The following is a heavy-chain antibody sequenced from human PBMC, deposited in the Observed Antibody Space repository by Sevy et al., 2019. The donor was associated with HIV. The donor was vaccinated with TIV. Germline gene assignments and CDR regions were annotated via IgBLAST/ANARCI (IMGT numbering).Heavy chain of an antibody. D-gene: IGHD1-7*01. V-gene: IGHV4-59*08. J-gene: IGHJ6*03. CDR3: ARRAKITGTTLPYYYYYMDV. CDR2: IYYSGST. Sequence: SETLSLTCTVSGGSIRDYYWSWIRQPPGEGLEWIGYIYYSGSTSYNPSLKSRVTISLDTPKSQFSLKLSSVTAADTAVYYCARRAKITGTTLPYYYYYMDVWGTGTTVTVSS. CDR1: GGSIRDYY.